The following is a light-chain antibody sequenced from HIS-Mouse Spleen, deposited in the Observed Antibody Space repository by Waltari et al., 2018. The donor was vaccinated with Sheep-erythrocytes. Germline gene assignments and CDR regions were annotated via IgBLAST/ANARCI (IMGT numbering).Light chain of an antibody. CDR2: EGS. CDR1: SSAVGRSNL. CDR3: CSYAGSSTPWV. Sequence: QSALTQPASVSGSPGQSLTISCTGTSSAVGRSNLSSWYQQHPGKAPKLMIYEGSKRPSGVSNRFSGSKSGNTASLTISGLQAEDEADYYCCSYAGSSTPWVFGGGTKLTVL. J-gene: IGLJ3*02. V-gene: IGLV2-23*01.